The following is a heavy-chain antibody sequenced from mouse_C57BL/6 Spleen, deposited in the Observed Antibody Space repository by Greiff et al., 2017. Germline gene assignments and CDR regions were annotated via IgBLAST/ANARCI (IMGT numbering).Heavy chain of an antibody. CDR1: GFNIKDDY. J-gene: IGHJ2*01. D-gene: IGHD1-1*01. CDR3: TTSHYYGSSPFDY. CDR2: IDPDNGDT. Sequence: VQLQQSGAELVRPGASVKLSCTASGFNIKDDYMHWVKQRPEQGLEWIGWIDPDNGDTEYASKFQGKATITADTSSNTAYLQLSSLTSEDTAVYYCTTSHYYGSSPFDYWGQGTTLTVSS. V-gene: IGHV14-4*01.